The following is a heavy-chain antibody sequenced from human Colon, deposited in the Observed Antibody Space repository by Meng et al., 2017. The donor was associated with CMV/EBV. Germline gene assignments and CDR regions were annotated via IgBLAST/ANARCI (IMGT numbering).Heavy chain of an antibody. D-gene: IGHD4-11*01. Sequence: GESLKISCAASGFTFSAYPIHWVRQAPGKGLEWVAIISHDGGNKYFADSVKGRSTISRDNSQHTVNLQMSSLRDDDTAVYYCARASNSSFDPWGQGTLVTVSS. V-gene: IGHV3-30*04. CDR1: GFTFSAYP. J-gene: IGHJ5*02. CDR2: ISHDGGNK. CDR3: ARASNSSFDP.